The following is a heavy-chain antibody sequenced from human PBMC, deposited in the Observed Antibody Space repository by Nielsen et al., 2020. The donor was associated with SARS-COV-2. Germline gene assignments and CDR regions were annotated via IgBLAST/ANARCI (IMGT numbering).Heavy chain of an antibody. J-gene: IGHJ6*02. D-gene: IGHD2-15*01. Sequence: GESLKISCAASGFTFSNAWMSWVRQAPGKGLEWVGRIKSKTDGGTTDYAAPVKGRFTISRDDSKNTLYLQMNSLKTEDTAVYYCTTDRYCSGGSCYYYYYGMDVWGQGTTVTVSS. CDR2: IKSKTDGGTT. CDR3: TTDRYCSGGSCYYYYYGMDV. CDR1: GFTFSNAW. V-gene: IGHV3-15*01.